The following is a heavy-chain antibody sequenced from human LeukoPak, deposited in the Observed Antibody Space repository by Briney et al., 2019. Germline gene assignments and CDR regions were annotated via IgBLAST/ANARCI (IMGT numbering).Heavy chain of an antibody. Sequence: GGSLRLSCAASGFTFSSYAMSWVRQAPGKGLEWVSAISGSGGSTYYADSVKGRFTISRDNSKNTLYLQMNSLRAEDTAVYYCAKTFPYYDSSSRYFDYWGQGTLVTVSS. CDR2: ISGSGGST. J-gene: IGHJ4*02. V-gene: IGHV3-23*01. D-gene: IGHD3-22*01. CDR3: AKTFPYYDSSSRYFDY. CDR1: GFTFSSYA.